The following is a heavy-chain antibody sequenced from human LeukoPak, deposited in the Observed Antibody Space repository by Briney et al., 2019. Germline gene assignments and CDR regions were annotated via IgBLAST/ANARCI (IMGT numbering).Heavy chain of an antibody. CDR2: IYYSGST. Sequence: SETLSLTCTVSGGSISSSSYYWGWIRQPPGKGLEWIGSIYYSGSTYCNPSLKSRVTISVDTSKNQFSLKLSSVTAADTAVYYCARDQADYDILTGRHNWFDPWGQGTLVTVSS. CDR1: GGSISSSSYY. CDR3: ARDQADYDILTGRHNWFDP. V-gene: IGHV4-39*07. D-gene: IGHD3-9*01. J-gene: IGHJ5*02.